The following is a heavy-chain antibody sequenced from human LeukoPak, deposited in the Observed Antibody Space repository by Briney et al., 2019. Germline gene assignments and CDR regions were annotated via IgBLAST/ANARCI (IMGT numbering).Heavy chain of an antibody. D-gene: IGHD6-19*01. Sequence: GGSLRLSCAASGFTVSSNYMSWVRQARGKGLEWVSVIYSGGSTYYADSVKGRFTISRDNSKNTLYLQMNSLRAEDTAVYYCARRGVGWRQIDYWGQGTLVTVSS. J-gene: IGHJ4*02. V-gene: IGHV3-66*01. CDR1: GFTVSSNY. CDR3: ARRGVGWRQIDY. CDR2: IYSGGST.